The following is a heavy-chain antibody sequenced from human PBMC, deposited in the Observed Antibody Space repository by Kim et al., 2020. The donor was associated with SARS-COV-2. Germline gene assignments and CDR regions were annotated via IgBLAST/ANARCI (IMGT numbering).Heavy chain of an antibody. CDR1: GGSFSGYY. V-gene: IGHV4-34*01. Sequence: SETLSLTCAVYGGSFSGYYWSWIRQPPGKGLEWIGEINHSGSTNYNPSLKSRVTISVDTSNNQFSLKLSSVTAADTAVYYCARGSTRSDYWGQGTLVTVSS. CDR2: INHSGST. J-gene: IGHJ4*02. CDR3: ARGSTRSDY.